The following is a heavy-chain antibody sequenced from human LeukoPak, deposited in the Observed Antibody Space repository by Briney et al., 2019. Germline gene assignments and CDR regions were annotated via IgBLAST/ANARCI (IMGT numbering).Heavy chain of an antibody. Sequence: PSQTLSLTCTVSGGSISSGGYYWSWIRQPPGKGLEWIGYIYHSGSTYYNPSLKSRVTISVDRSKNQFSLKLSSVTAADTAVYYCASLYGDSPFDYWGQGTLVTVSS. J-gene: IGHJ4*02. CDR2: IYHSGST. V-gene: IGHV4-30-2*01. CDR3: ASLYGDSPFDY. D-gene: IGHD4-17*01. CDR1: GGSISSGGYY.